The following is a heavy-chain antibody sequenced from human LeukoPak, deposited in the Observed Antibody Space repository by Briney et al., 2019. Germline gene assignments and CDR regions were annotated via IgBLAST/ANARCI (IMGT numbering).Heavy chain of an antibody. J-gene: IGHJ4*02. Sequence: SETLSLTCAVYGGSFSGYYWSWIRQPPGKGLEWIGEINHSGSTNYNPSLKSRVTISVDTSKNQFSLKLSSVTAADTAVYYCARVSGLRLGDLRGYYFDYWGQGTPVTVSS. CDR2: INHSGST. V-gene: IGHV4-34*01. D-gene: IGHD3-16*01. CDR1: GGSFSGYY. CDR3: ARVSGLRLGDLRGYYFDY.